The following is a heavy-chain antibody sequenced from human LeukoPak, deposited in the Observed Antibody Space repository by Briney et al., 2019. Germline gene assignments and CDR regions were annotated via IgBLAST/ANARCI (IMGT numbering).Heavy chain of an antibody. D-gene: IGHD2-2*03. Sequence: SQTLSLTCALSGDSVSSNSAAWNWIRQSPSRGLEWLGRTYYRSKWYNDYAVSVKSRITINPDTSKNQFSLQLNSVTPEDTAVYYCAREYGYCSSTSCYLHIDYWGQGTLVTVSS. V-gene: IGHV6-1*01. J-gene: IGHJ4*02. CDR3: AREYGYCSSTSCYLHIDY. CDR1: GDSVSSNSAA. CDR2: TYYRSKWYN.